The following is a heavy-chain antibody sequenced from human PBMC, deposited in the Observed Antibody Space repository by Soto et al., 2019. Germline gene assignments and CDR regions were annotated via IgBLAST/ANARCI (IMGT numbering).Heavy chain of an antibody. CDR1: GFTFRSYA. D-gene: IGHD3-22*01. Sequence: EVQLLESGGGLVQPGGSLRLSCAASGFTFRSYAMTWVRQAPGKGLEWVSAITGSGSSTDYADSVKGRFTISRDNSKNTLYLQMNSLRAEATAVYYCAKDLRDSSGYYYYIDSWGQGILVTVAA. J-gene: IGHJ4*02. CDR3: AKDLRDSSGYYYYIDS. CDR2: ITGSGSST. V-gene: IGHV3-23*01.